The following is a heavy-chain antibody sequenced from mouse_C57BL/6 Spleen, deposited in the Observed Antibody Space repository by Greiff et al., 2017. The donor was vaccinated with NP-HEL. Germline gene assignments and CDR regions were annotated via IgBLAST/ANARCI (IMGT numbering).Heavy chain of an antibody. CDR2: ISSGSSTI. CDR3: ARSDGSSYGAMDY. J-gene: IGHJ4*01. V-gene: IGHV5-17*01. CDR1: GFTFSDYG. Sequence: EVQLVESGGGLVKPGGSLQLSCAASGFTFSDYGMHWVRQAPEKGLEWVAYISSGSSTIYYADTVKGRFTISRDNAKHTLFLQMTSLRSEDTAMYYCARSDGSSYGAMDYWGQGTSVTVSA. D-gene: IGHD1-1*01.